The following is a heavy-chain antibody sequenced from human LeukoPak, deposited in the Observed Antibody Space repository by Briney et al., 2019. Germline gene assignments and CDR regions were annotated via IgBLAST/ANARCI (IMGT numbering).Heavy chain of an antibody. J-gene: IGHJ6*02. Sequence: GASVKVSCKASGGTFSSYAISWVRQAPGQGLEWMGRIIPILGIANYAQKFQGRVTITADKSTSTAYMELSSLRSEDTAVYYCARGLYYYDSSGYPISLRYGMDVWGQGTTVTVSS. CDR1: GGTFSSYA. CDR2: IIPILGIA. CDR3: ARGLYYYDSSGYPISLRYGMDV. D-gene: IGHD3-22*01. V-gene: IGHV1-69*04.